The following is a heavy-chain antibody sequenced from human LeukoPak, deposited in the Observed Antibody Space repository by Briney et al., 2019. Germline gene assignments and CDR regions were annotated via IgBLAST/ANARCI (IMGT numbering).Heavy chain of an antibody. J-gene: IGHJ4*02. V-gene: IGHV3-7*01. CDR1: GFTFSSYW. Sequence: PGGSLRLSCAASGFTFSSYWMSWVRQAPGKGLEWVADIKQDGSEKYYVDSVKGRFTISRDNAKNSLYLQMNSLRAEDTAVYYCARGSRLTYYYDSSGYVVRPFDYWGQGTLVTVSS. D-gene: IGHD3-22*01. CDR2: IKQDGSEK. CDR3: ARGSRLTYYYDSSGYVVRPFDY.